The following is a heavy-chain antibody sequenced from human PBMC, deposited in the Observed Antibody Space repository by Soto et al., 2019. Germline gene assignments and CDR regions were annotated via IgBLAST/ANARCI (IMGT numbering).Heavy chain of an antibody. J-gene: IGHJ4*02. CDR2: ISAYNGNT. CDR1: GYTFTSYG. Sequence: ASVKVSCKASGYTFTSYGISWVRQAPGQGLEWMGWISAYNGNTNYAQKLQGRVTMTTDTSMSTAYMELRSLRSDDTAVYYCARWGEYYDILTGYSYFDYWGQGTLVTVSS. D-gene: IGHD3-9*01. CDR3: ARWGEYYDILTGYSYFDY. V-gene: IGHV1-18*01.